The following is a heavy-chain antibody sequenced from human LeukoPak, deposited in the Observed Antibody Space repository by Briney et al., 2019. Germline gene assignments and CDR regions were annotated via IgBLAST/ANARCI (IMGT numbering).Heavy chain of an antibody. CDR3: TRHYTMGPYCFGSVRSKGSCGMDV. CDR1: SGSISSNNYY. J-gene: IGHJ6*02. V-gene: IGHV4-39*01. Sequence: SETLSLTCTVSSGSISSNNYYWGWIRQPPGKGLEWIASAYYSGSTYYNLSLKSRVTMTVDTSTNQFSLTLGSVTAGDAPVSYCTRHYTMGPYCFGSVRSKGSCGMDVWGQGTTVIVSS. CDR2: AYYSGST. D-gene: IGHD3-10*01.